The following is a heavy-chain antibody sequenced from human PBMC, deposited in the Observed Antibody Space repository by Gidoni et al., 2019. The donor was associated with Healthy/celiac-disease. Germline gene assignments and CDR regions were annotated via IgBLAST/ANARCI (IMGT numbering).Heavy chain of an antibody. D-gene: IGHD2-2*01. J-gene: IGHJ4*02. CDR2: INWNGGST. V-gene: IGHV3-20*04. CDR1: GFTFADYG. CDR3: ARGGYCSSTSCYPFDY. Sequence: EVQLVESGGGVVRPGGYLRLSCAASGFTFADYGMSWVRHAPGKGLEWVSGINWNGGSTGYADSVKGRFTISRDNAKNSLYLQMNSLRAEDTALYYCARGGYCSSTSCYPFDYWGQGTLVTVSS.